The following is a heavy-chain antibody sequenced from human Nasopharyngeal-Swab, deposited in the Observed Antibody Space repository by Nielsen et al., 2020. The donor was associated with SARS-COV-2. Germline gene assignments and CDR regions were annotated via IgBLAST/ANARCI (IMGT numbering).Heavy chain of an antibody. CDR3: ARESVVTGMDDATDI. J-gene: IGHJ3*02. CDR1: GFTLSHYY. Sequence: GESLKISCAASGFTLSHYYMTWVRQPPGKGLEWVSNIKQDGSEQFYADSVKGRFTISRDNAKNSLYLQMDSLRADDTAVYYCARESVVTGMDDATDIWGQGTMVTVSS. CDR2: IKQDGSEQ. D-gene: IGHD2-21*02. V-gene: IGHV3-7*04.